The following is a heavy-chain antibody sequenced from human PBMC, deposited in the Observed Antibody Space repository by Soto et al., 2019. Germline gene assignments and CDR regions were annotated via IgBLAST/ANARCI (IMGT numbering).Heavy chain of an antibody. CDR1: GFTFTSYA. CDR2: TSYDASNK. J-gene: IGHJ4*02. CDR3: AGVYYGGDSVNNY. D-gene: IGHD4-17*01. Sequence: GGSLRLSCAASGFTFTSYALSWVRQAPGKGLEWVAATSYDASNKYYADSVKGRFTISRDNSKNTLDLQMNSLRGDDTGVYYCAGVYYGGDSVNNYWGQGTLVTVSS. V-gene: IGHV3-30-3*01.